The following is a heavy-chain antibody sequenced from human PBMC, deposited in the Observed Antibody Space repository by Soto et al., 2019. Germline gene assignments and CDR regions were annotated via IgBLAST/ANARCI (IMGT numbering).Heavy chain of an antibody. CDR1: GGSISSYY. CDR3: ARVIGGYDYYYYYGMDV. V-gene: IGHV4-59*01. Sequence: QVQLQESGPGLVKPSETLSLTCTVSGGSISSYYWSWIRQPPGKGLEWIGYIYYRGSTNYNPSLKSRVTISVATSKNQFSLKLSSVTAADTAVYYCARVIGGYDYYYYYGMDVWGQGTKVTVSS. CDR2: IYYRGST. D-gene: IGHD5-12*01. J-gene: IGHJ6*02.